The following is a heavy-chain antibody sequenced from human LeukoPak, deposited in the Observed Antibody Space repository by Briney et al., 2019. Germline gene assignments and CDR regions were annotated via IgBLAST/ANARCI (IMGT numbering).Heavy chain of an antibody. CDR2: ISAYNGNT. V-gene: IGHV1-18*01. Sequence: ASVKVSCKASSYTFTSYGISWVRQAPGQGLEWMGWISAYNGNTNYAQKLQGRVTMTTDTSTSTAYMELRSLRSDDTAVYYCARDLFPFGGSIYYFDYWGQGTLVTVSS. CDR1: SYTFTSYG. CDR3: ARDLFPFGGSIYYFDY. J-gene: IGHJ4*02. D-gene: IGHD3-10*01.